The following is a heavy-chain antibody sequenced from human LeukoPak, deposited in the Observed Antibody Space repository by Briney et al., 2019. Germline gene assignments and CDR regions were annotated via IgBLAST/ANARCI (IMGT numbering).Heavy chain of an antibody. CDR3: ARGILPTEGPYLTDAFDI. CDR1: GYTFTGYY. D-gene: IGHD3-9*01. J-gene: IGHJ3*02. V-gene: IGHV1-2*02. CDR2: INPNSGGT. Sequence: ASVKVSCKASGYTFTGYYMHWVRQAPGQGLEWMGWINPNSGGTNYAQKFQGRVTMTRDTSISTAYMELSRLRSDDTAVYYCARGILPTEGPYLTDAFDIWGQGTMVTVSS.